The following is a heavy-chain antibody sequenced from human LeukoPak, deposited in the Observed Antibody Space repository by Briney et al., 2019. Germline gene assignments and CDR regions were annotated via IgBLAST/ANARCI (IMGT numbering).Heavy chain of an antibody. Sequence: GGSLRLSCAASGFTFSSYAMTGVRQAPTTGLERVSIISSSCDTTYYADSVKGRFTSSRDNSKNTLYLQMNRLRAEDTAVSHCAQVPRCKRIDCYGWFEPWGQGTLVTVSS. CDR1: GFTFSSYA. V-gene: IGHV3-23*01. J-gene: IGHJ5*02. CDR3: AQVPRCKRIDCYGWFEP. CDR2: ISSSCDTT. D-gene: IGHD2-21*02.